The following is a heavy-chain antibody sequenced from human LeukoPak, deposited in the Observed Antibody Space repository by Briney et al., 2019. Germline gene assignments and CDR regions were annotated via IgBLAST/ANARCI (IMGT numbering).Heavy chain of an antibody. J-gene: IGHJ4*02. Sequence: GGSLRLSCAASGFTFSTYWMEWVRQTPGRGLVWVSRITSDGTTTTYADSVKGRFTISRDNAKNTLFLQMNSLRAEDTAVYYCALELNGWRDYWGQGTLVTVSS. CDR1: GFTFSTYW. CDR3: ALELNGWRDY. D-gene: IGHD6-19*01. CDR2: ITSDGTTT. V-gene: IGHV3-74*01.